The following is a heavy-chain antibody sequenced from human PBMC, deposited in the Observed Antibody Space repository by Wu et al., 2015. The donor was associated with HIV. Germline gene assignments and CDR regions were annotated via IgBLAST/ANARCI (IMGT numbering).Heavy chain of an antibody. CDR3: ARAYYYDSSGYYSRDAFDI. V-gene: IGHV1-69*12. CDR1: GGTFSSYA. J-gene: IGHJ3*02. CDR2: IIPILGTP. D-gene: IGHD3-22*01. Sequence: QVQLVQSGAEVKKPGSSVKVSCKASGGTFSSYAINWVRQAPGQGLEWMGGIIPILGTPNYAQKFQGRVTITADESTSTAYMELSSLRSEDTAVYYCARAYYYDSSGYYSRDAFDIWGQGTMVTVSS.